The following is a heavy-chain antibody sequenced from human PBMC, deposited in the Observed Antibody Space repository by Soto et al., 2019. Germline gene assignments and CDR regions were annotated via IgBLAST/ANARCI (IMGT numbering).Heavy chain of an antibody. V-gene: IGHV2-70*01. CDR2: IDWDDDK. CDR3: ARATTSGRYYYYYGMDV. Sequence: SGPTLVNPTQTLTLTCTFSGFSLSTSGMCVSWIRQPPGKALEWLALIDWDDDKYYSTSLKTRLTISKDTSKNQVVLTMTNMDPVDTATYYCARATTSGRYYYYYGMDVWGQGTTVTVSS. CDR1: GFSLSTSGMC. J-gene: IGHJ6*02.